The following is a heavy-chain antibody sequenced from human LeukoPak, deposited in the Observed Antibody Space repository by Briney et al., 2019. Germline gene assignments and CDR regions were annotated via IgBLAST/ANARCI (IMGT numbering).Heavy chain of an antibody. CDR3: ASLLVLRYFDWSPIGSWDGMDV. V-gene: IGHV3-7*01. J-gene: IGHJ6*02. CDR2: IKQDGSEK. CDR1: GFTFSSYW. D-gene: IGHD3-9*01. Sequence: PGGSLRLSCAASGFTFSSYWMSWVRQAPGKGLEWVANIKQDGSEKYYVDSVKGRFTISRDNAKNSLYLQMNSLRAEDTAVYYCASLLVLRYFDWSPIGSWDGMDVWGQGTTVTVSS.